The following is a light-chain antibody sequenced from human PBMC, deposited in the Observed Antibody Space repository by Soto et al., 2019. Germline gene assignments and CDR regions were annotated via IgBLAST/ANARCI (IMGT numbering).Light chain of an antibody. CDR1: QSVGRK. CDR2: RAS. CDR3: QQYQNLWT. V-gene: IGKV3-15*01. Sequence: EILMTQSPVTLSVSPGEIASLSFRASQSVGRKVVWYQQRPGQAPRLLIYRASTRATGVPARFSGSGSGTEFTLTISGLQSEDFALYYCQQYQNLWTFGQGTKVDI. J-gene: IGKJ1*01.